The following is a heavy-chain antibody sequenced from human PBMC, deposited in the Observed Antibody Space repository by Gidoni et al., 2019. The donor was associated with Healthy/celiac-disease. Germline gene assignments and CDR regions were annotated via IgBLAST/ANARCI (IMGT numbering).Heavy chain of an antibody. CDR2: IYYSGST. D-gene: IGHD3-16*01. V-gene: IGHV4-39*01. Sequence: QLQLQESGPGLVKPSETLSLTCTVSGGSISSSSYYWGWIRQPPGKGLEWIGSIYYSGSTYYNPSLKSRVTISVDTSKNQFSLKLSSVTAADTAVYYCATGMITFGGAPYGMDVWGQGTTVTVSS. CDR3: ATGMITFGGAPYGMDV. J-gene: IGHJ6*02. CDR1: GGSISSSSYY.